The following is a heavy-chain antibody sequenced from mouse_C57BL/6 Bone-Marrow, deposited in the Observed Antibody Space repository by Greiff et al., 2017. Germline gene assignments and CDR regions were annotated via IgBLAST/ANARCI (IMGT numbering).Heavy chain of an antibody. CDR1: GFSLTSYG. CDR3: ARTRWLLRFYAMDY. Sequence: QVQLQQSGPGLVQPSQSLSITCTVSGFSLTSYGVHWVRQSPGKGLEWLGVIWSGGSTDYNAAFISRLSISKDNSESQVFFKMNSLQADDTAIYYCARTRWLLRFYAMDYWGQGTSVTVSS. D-gene: IGHD2-3*01. V-gene: IGHV2-2*01. CDR2: IWSGGST. J-gene: IGHJ4*01.